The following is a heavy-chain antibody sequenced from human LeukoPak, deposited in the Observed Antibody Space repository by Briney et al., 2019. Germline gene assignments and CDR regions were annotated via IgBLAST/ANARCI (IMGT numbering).Heavy chain of an antibody. J-gene: IGHJ4*02. V-gene: IGHV1-2*02. CDR2: INPNSGGT. CDR1: GYTFTGYY. Sequence: ASVKVSCKASGYTFTGYYVHWVRQAPGQGLEWMGWINPNSGGTNYAQKFQGRVTMTRDTSISTAYMELSRLRSDDTAVYYCARGASGSYATFDYWGQGTLVTVSS. D-gene: IGHD1-26*01. CDR3: ARGASGSYATFDY.